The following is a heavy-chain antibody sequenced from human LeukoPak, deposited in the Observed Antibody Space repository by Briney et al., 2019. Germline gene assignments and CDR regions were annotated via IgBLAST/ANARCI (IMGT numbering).Heavy chain of an antibody. CDR2: IIPIFGTA. CDR1: GGTFSSYA. CDR3: ARSSYSSSSGGYYYYMDV. D-gene: IGHD6-6*01. J-gene: IGHJ6*03. Sequence: SVKVSCKASGGTFSSYAISWVRQAPGQGLEWMGGIIPIFGTANYAQKFQGRVTITTDESTSTAYMELSSLRSEDTAVYYCARSSYSSSSGGYYYYMDVWGKGTTVTVSS. V-gene: IGHV1-69*05.